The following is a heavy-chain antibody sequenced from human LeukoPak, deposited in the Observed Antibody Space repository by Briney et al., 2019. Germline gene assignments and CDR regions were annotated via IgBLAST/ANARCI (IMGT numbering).Heavy chain of an antibody. V-gene: IGHV3-9*01. CDR3: AKGYQLLSSPLDY. D-gene: IGHD2-2*01. CDR2: ISRNSGSI. J-gene: IGHJ4*02. Sequence: GGSLRLSCAASGFTFDDYAMHWVRQAPGKCLEWVSGISRNSGSIGYADSVKGRFTISRDNAKNSLYLQMNSLRAEDTALYYCAKGYQLLSSPLDYWGQGTLVTVSS. CDR1: GFTFDDYA.